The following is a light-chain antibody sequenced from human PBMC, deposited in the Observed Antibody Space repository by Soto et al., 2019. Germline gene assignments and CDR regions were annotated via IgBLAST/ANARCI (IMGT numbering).Light chain of an antibody. V-gene: IGLV2-14*01. J-gene: IGLJ1*01. CDR3: TSYTTSSTRV. CDR1: SSDVGIYNY. CDR2: EVT. Sequence: QSALTQPASVSGSPGQSIAISCTGTSSDVGIYNYVSWYQQHPGKVPKLIIYEVTNRPSGVSNRFSGSKSGNTASLIISRLQAEDEADYYCTSYTTSSTRVFGTGTKLTVL.